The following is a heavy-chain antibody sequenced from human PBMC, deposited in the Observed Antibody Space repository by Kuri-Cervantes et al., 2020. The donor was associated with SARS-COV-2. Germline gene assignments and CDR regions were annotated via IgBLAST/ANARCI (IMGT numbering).Heavy chain of an antibody. CDR1: GFTFSSYA. Sequence: GESLKITCAASGFTFSSYAMSWVRQAPGKGLEWVSAISGSGGSTYYADSVRGRFTISRDNSKNTLYLQMNSLRAEDTAVYYCAREDRYSYGYFHWGQGTLVTVSS. CDR2: ISGSGGST. J-gene: IGHJ4*02. V-gene: IGHV3-23*01. D-gene: IGHD5-18*01. CDR3: AREDRYSYGYFH.